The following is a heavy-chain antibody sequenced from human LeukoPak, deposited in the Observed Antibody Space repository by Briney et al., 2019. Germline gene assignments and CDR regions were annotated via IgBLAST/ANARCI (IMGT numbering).Heavy chain of an antibody. CDR2: IYYSGST. J-gene: IGHJ4*02. V-gene: IGHV4-39*07. CDR3: ARGTSSGGSGRYYNGDQYYFDY. CDR1: GGSISSSSYY. D-gene: IGHD3-10*01. Sequence: PSETLSLTCTVSGGSISSSSYYWGWIRQPPGKGLEWIGSIYYSGSTYYNPSLKSRVTISVDTSKNQFSLKLSSVTAADTAVYYCARGTSSGGSGRYYNGDQYYFDYWGQGTLVTVSS.